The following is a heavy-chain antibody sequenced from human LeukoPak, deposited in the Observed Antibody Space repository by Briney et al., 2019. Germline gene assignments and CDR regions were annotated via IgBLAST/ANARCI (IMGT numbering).Heavy chain of an antibody. Sequence: GGSLRLSCAASGFTFDNYGMSWVRQAPGKGLEWVSGINWNGGDTGYADSVKGRFTISRDNAKNSLYLQMNSLRAEDTALYHCARDRGGDIVVVPAATTYYYYYYMDVWGKGTTVTVSS. J-gene: IGHJ6*03. CDR1: GFTFDNYG. D-gene: IGHD2-2*01. CDR2: INWNGGDT. CDR3: ARDRGGDIVVVPAATTYYYYYYMDV. V-gene: IGHV3-20*01.